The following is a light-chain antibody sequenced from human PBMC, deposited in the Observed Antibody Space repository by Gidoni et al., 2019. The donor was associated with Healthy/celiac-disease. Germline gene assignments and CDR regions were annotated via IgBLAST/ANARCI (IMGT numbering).Light chain of an antibody. Sequence: QSALPQPPSVSGSPGQSVTIPCTGTSSDVGSYNRVSWYQQPPGTAPKLMIYEVSNRPAGVPDRFSGSKAGNTASLTISGLQAEDEADYYCSSYTSSSTVVFGGGTKLTVL. V-gene: IGLV2-18*02. CDR2: EVS. CDR1: SSDVGSYNR. CDR3: SSYTSSSTVV. J-gene: IGLJ2*01.